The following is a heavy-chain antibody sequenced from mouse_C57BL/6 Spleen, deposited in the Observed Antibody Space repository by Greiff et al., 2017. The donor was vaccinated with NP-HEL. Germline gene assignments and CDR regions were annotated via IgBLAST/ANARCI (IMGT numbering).Heavy chain of an antibody. CDR3: ARDDYGSSFYFDY. CDR2: INYDGSST. Sequence: DVKLVESEGGLVQPGSSMKLSCTASGFTFSDYYMAWVRQVPEKGLEWVANINYDGSSTYYLDSLKSRFIISRDNAKNILYLQMSSLKSEDTATYYCARDDYGSSFYFDYWGQGTTLTVSS. CDR1: GFTFSDYY. D-gene: IGHD1-1*01. V-gene: IGHV5-16*01. J-gene: IGHJ2*01.